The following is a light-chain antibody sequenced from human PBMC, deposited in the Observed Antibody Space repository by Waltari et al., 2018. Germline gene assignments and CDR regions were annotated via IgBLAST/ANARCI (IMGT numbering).Light chain of an antibody. J-gene: IGKJ2*01. CDR3: QQYNNWPPAYT. CDR1: QGVSSN. V-gene: IGKV3-15*01. CDR2: GAS. Sequence: EIVMTQSPATLSVSPGERATLSCRASQGVSSNLAWYQQKPGQAPRLLIHGASTRATGIPARFSGSGSVTEFTLTISSLQSEDFAVYYCQQYNNWPPAYTFGQGTKLEIK.